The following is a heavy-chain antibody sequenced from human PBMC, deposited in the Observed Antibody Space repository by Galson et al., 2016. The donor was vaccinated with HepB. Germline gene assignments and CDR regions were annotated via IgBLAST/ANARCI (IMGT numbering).Heavy chain of an antibody. CDR2: IIPTFGTT. Sequence: SVKVSCKASGGSFSIHSITWVRQAPGQGLEWMGGIIPTFGTTDSAQKFQGRVTITADESTSTAYMELRSLRTEDTAVYYCARPDGYCISTGCYPPYGMDVWGQGTTVTVSS. J-gene: IGHJ6*02. CDR3: ARPDGYCISTGCYPPYGMDV. D-gene: IGHD2-2*03. CDR1: GGSFSIHS. V-gene: IGHV1-69*13.